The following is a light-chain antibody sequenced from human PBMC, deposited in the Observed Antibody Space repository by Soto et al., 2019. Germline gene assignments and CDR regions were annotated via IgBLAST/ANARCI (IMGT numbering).Light chain of an antibody. CDR1: SSDVGGYNY. CDR2: DVS. V-gene: IGLV2-14*01. J-gene: IGLJ1*01. CDR3: SSYTSSSTPV. Sequence: SALTQPASVSGSPGQSITISCTGTSSDVGGYNYVSWYQQHPGKAPKLMICDVSNRPSGVSNRFSGSKSGNTASLTISGLQAEDEADYYCSSYTSSSTPVFGTGTKVTVL.